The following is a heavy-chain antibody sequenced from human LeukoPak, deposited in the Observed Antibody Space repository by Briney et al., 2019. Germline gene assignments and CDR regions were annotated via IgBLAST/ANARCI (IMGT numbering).Heavy chain of an antibody. V-gene: IGHV3-23*01. D-gene: IGHD2-2*01. Sequence: GWSLRLSCAASGFTFSSYAMSWVRQAPGKGLEWVSAISGSGGSTYYADSVKGRFTISRDNSKNTLYLQMNSLRAEDAAVYYCAKLLCSTSCFRTTQGFDYWGQGTLVTVCS. CDR3: AKLLCSTSCFRTTQGFDY. CDR2: ISGSGGST. CDR1: GFTFSSYA. J-gene: IGHJ4*02.